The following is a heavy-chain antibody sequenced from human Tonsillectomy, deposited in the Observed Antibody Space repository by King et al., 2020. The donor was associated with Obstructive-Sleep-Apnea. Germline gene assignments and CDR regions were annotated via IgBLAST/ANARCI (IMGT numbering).Heavy chain of an antibody. D-gene: IGHD3-22*01. Sequence: VQLVESGGGVVQPGRSLRLSWAASGFILSSYGMHWVRQAPGKGLEWVAVIWFDGGKRYYGESVKGRFTISRDNSKKTLYLQMNSLRAEDTAGYYCGRNSYVSSAYYYDVIDMWGQGTMLPVSS. CDR2: IWFDGGKR. CDR3: GRNSYVSSAYYYDVIDM. V-gene: IGHV3-33*01. CDR1: GFILSSYG. J-gene: IGHJ3*02.